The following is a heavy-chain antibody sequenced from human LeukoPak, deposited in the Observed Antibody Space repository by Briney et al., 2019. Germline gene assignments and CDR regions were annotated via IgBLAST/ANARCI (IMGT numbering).Heavy chain of an antibody. CDR2: IRPNSADT. V-gene: IGHV1-2*02. J-gene: IGHJ4*02. D-gene: IGHD4-17*01. Sequence: GASVKVSCKASGYTFTDYFIHWVRQAPGQGLEWMGWIRPNSADTHYAQRFQGRVTMTRDTSVSTAHMELSSLRSADTAIYYCARNYGHNSKYFDFWGQGTLVTVSS. CDR1: GYTFTDYF. CDR3: ARNYGHNSKYFDF.